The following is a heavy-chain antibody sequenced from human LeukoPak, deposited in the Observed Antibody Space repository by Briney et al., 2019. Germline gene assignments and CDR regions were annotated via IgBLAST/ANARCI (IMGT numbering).Heavy chain of an antibody. V-gene: IGHV3-30*02. J-gene: IGHJ3*01. CDR2: IRYDGSNK. CDR1: GFTFSSYG. Sequence: GGSLRLSCAASGFTFSSYGMHWVRQAPGKGLEWVAYIRYDGSNKYYADSVKGRFTISRDNAKDSLFLQMNSLRAEDTAVYYCARQWELIDAFDVWGQGTMVTVSS. CDR3: ARQWELIDAFDV. D-gene: IGHD1-26*01.